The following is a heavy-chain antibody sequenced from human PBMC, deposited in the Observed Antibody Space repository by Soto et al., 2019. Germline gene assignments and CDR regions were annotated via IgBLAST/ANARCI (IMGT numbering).Heavy chain of an antibody. D-gene: IGHD4-17*01. CDR3: AKRLNDYGDYGGY. CDR1: GFTFSSYA. V-gene: IGHV3-23*01. CDR2: ISGSGGST. J-gene: IGHJ4*02. Sequence: GESLKISCAASGFTFSSYAMSWVRQAPGKGLEWVSAISGSGGSTYYADSVKGRFTISRDNSKNTLYLQMNSLRAEDTAVYYCAKRLNDYGDYGGYWGQGTLVTVSS.